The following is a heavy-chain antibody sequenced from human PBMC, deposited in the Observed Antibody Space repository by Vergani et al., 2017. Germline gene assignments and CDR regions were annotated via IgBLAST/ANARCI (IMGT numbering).Heavy chain of an antibody. CDR2: INPSGGHT. V-gene: IGHV1-46*03. CDR3: DRGDYGILTGYRY. Sequence: QVQVVQSGAEVKKSGASVKVSCKTSGYTFSNYYMHWVRQAPGQGLEWMGIINPSGGHTNYAQKFQGRVTMTRDTSTSTVYMELSSLRSEDTARYYCDRGDYGILTGYRYWGKGTLVTVSA. J-gene: IGHJ4*02. D-gene: IGHD3-9*01. CDR1: GYTFSNYY.